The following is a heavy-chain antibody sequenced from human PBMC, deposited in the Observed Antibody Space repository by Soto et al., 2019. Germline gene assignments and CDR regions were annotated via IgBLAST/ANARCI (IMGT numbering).Heavy chain of an antibody. CDR3: ARGTFSGYDVYYFDY. Sequence: SETLSLTCTVSGGSISSYYWSWIRQPPGKGLEWIGYIYYSGSTNYNPSLKSRVTISVATSKNQFSLKLSSVTAADTAVYYCARGTFSGYDVYYFDYWGQGTLVTVSS. CDR2: IYYSGST. D-gene: IGHD5-12*01. CDR1: GGSISSYY. J-gene: IGHJ4*02. V-gene: IGHV4-59*01.